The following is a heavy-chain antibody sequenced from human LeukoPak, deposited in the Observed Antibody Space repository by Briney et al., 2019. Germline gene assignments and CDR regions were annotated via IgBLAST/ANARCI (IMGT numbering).Heavy chain of an antibody. D-gene: IGHD2-2*01. Sequence: SETLSLTCAVYGGSFSGYYWSWIRQPPGKGLEWIGEINYSGSTNYNPSLKSRVTISVDTSKNQFSLKLSSVTAADTAVYYCASLGRKSYCSSTSCYRYYYYYMDVWGKGTTVTVSS. V-gene: IGHV4-34*01. J-gene: IGHJ6*03. CDR3: ASLGRKSYCSSTSCYRYYYYYMDV. CDR1: GGSFSGYY. CDR2: INYSGST.